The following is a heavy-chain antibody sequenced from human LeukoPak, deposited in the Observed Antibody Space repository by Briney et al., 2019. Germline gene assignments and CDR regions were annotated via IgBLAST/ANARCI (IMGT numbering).Heavy chain of an antibody. CDR3: ARPYFFGSGLYFDY. V-gene: IGHV2-5*02. J-gene: IGHJ4*02. D-gene: IGHD3-10*01. Sequence: SGPTLVKPTQTLTLTCTFSGFSLSTTGVGVGWIRQSPGKALEWLAHVYWDDDKRYSPSLKTRLTITKDTSKNQVVLTMTNMDPVDTATYFCARPYFFGSGLYFDYWGQGSLVTVSS. CDR2: VYWDDDK. CDR1: GFSLSTTGVG.